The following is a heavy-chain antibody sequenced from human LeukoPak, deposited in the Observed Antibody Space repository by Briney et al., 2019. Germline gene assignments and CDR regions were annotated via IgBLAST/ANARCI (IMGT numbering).Heavy chain of an antibody. V-gene: IGHV4-34*01. Sequence: SETLSLTCAVYGGSFSGYYWSWIRQPPGKGLEWIGEINHSGSTNYNPSLKSRVTISVDTSKNQFSLKLSSVTAADTAVYYCAREASNDAFDIWGQGTMVTVSS. D-gene: IGHD2/OR15-2a*01. CDR2: INHSGST. CDR3: AREASNDAFDI. J-gene: IGHJ3*02. CDR1: GGSFSGYY.